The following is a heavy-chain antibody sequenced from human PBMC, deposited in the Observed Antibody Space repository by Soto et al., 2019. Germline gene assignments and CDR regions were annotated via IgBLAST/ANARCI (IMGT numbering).Heavy chain of an antibody. CDR1: GFTFRDFA. CDR2: ITSGLYGATT. V-gene: IGHV3-49*03. Sequence: PGGSLRLSCTPSGFTFRDFAMSWFRKAPGKGLEWIAFITSGLYGATTTYAASVKDRFTISRDDSKSIAYLQMNSLKTEDTAMYYCTRSLSFVASGRDWFDPWGQGTLITVSS. J-gene: IGHJ5*02. CDR3: TRSLSFVASGRDWFDP. D-gene: IGHD2-21*01.